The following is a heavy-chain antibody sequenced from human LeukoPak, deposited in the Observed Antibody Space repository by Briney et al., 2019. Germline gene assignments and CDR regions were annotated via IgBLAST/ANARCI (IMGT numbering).Heavy chain of an antibody. D-gene: IGHD1-26*01. CDR1: GFTFGSYA. Sequence: GGSLRLSCAASGFTFGSYAMSWVRQALGKGLEWVSALSYSGGYTYYADSVKGRFTISRDNSKNMLYLQMNSLRAEDTAVYYCTKDFTFSGSYYWGQGTLVTVSS. CDR3: TKDFTFSGSYY. V-gene: IGHV3-23*01. CDR2: LSYSGGYT. J-gene: IGHJ4*02.